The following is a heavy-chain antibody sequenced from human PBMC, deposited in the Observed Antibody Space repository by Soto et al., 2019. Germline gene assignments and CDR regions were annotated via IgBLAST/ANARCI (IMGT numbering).Heavy chain of an antibody. CDR2: TYYRSKWYN. Sequence: SQTLSLTCAISGDSVSSNSAAWNWIRQSPSRGLEWLGRTYYRSKWYNDYAVSVKSRITINPDTSKNQFSLQLNSVAPEDTAVYYCARTPGRAVNYYYGMDVWGQRTTVTVSS. D-gene: IGHD6-19*01. CDR3: ARTPGRAVNYYYGMDV. V-gene: IGHV6-1*01. CDR1: GDSVSSNSAA. J-gene: IGHJ6*02.